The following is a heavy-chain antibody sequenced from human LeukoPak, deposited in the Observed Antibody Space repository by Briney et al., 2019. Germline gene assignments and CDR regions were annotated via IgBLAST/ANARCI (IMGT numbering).Heavy chain of an antibody. D-gene: IGHD5-18*01. CDR2: IYYSGST. Sequence: PSETLSHTCTVSGGSISSSSYYWGWIRQPPGKGLEWIGSIYYSGSTYYNPSLKSRVTISVDTSKNQFSLKLSSVTAADTAVYYCAFQGGYSYGYNYWGQGTLVTVSS. CDR1: GGSISSSSYY. CDR3: AFQGGYSYGYNY. V-gene: IGHV4-39*07. J-gene: IGHJ4*02.